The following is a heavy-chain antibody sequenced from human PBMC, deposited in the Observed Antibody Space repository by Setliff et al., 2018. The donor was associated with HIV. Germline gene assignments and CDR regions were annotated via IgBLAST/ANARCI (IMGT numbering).Heavy chain of an antibody. V-gene: IGHV3-23*01. Sequence: GGSLRLSCAASGFVFGSFVMSWVRQTPGKGLEWVSGISGSGDSIYYGDSVKGRFTISRDNSNNRLHLQMNSLRAEDTAVYFCAKDEGGDSSVPYYYLNVWGKGTTVTVSS. CDR1: GFVFGSFV. CDR2: ISGSGDSI. D-gene: IGHD6-6*01. J-gene: IGHJ6*03. CDR3: AKDEGGDSSVPYYYLNV.